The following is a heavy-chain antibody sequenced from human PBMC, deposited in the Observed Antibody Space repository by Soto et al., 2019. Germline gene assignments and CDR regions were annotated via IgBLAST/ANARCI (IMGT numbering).Heavy chain of an antibody. J-gene: IGHJ5*02. CDR1: DDSISSGVFF. CDR2: IDYRGTT. CDR3: ARLIPIAAAGIADP. V-gene: IGHV4-31*03. Sequence: PSETLSLTCTVSDDSISSGVFFWSWFRQHPGRGLQWTAYIDYRGTTYYNPSLRSRTTMSIDASKRHFSLHLTSAPPADTAVYYCARLIPIAAAGIADPWGQGSLVTVS. D-gene: IGHD6-13*01.